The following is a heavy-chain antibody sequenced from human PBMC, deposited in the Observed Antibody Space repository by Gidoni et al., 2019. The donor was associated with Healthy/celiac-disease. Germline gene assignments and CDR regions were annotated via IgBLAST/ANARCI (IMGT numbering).Heavy chain of an antibody. CDR1: GFTFSSYG. CDR3: ANGGNSLGGAFDI. Sequence: QVQLVESGGGVVQPGRSLRLSFAASGFTFSSYGMHWVRQAPGKGLEWVAVISYDGSNKYYADSVKGRFTISRDNSKNTLYLQMNSLRAEDTAVYYCANGGNSLGGAFDIWGQGTMVTVSS. D-gene: IGHD2-21*02. CDR2: ISYDGSNK. V-gene: IGHV3-30*18. J-gene: IGHJ3*02.